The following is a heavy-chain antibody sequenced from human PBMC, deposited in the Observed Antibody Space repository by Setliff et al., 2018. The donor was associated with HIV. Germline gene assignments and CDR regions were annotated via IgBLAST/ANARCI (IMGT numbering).Heavy chain of an antibody. Sequence: GGSLRLSCAASGFTFYIYEMKWVRQAPGKGLEWVSYISGSYTTYYADSVKGRFTISRDNAQGSLSLQMNSLRPEDSAVYYCARLPNPKERSYWRLPFDIWGQGATVTVSS. CDR3: ARLPNPKERSYWRLPFDI. J-gene: IGHJ3*02. CDR2: ISGSYTT. D-gene: IGHD1-26*01. V-gene: IGHV3-48*03. CDR1: GFTFYIYE.